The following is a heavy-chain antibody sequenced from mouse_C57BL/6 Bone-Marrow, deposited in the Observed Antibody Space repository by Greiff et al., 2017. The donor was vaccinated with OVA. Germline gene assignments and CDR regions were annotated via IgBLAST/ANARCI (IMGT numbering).Heavy chain of an antibody. CDR3: ARLVTTVFDY. D-gene: IGHD1-1*01. J-gene: IGHJ2*01. CDR1: GYTFTNYW. CDR2: IYPGVGYT. V-gene: IGHV1-63*01. Sequence: QVQLKASGAELVRPGTSVQMSCKASGYTFTNYWIGWAKQRPGHGLEWIGDIYPGVGYTNSHEKFKGKATLTADKSSSTAYMQFSSLTSEDSAIYYCARLVTTVFDYWGQGTTLTVSS.